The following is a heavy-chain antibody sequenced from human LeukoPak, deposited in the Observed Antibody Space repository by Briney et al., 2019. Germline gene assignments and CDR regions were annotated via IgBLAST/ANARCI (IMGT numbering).Heavy chain of an antibody. CDR1: GFSLSTSGVG. J-gene: IGHJ4*02. CDR3: AHPRELERTYYFDY. V-gene: IGHV2-5*02. CDR2: IYWDDDK. Sequence: SGPTLVNPXQTLTLTCTFSGFSLSTSGVGVGWIRQPPGKALEWLALIYWDDDKRYSPSLKSRLTITKDTSKNQVVLTMTNTDPVDTATYYCAHPRELERTYYFDYWGQGTLVTVSS. D-gene: IGHD1-26*01.